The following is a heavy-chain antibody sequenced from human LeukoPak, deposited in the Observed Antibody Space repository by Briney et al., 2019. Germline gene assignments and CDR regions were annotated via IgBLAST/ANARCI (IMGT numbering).Heavy chain of an antibody. CDR1: GYTFTGYY. D-gene: IGHD3-22*01. V-gene: IGHV1-2*02. CDR2: INPNSGGT. J-gene: IGHJ4*02. CDR3: ASGKAIPYYYDSSGSYSAFAY. Sequence: ASVKVSCKASGYTFTGYYMHWVRQAPGQGLEWMGWINPNSGGTYYAQKFQGRVTMTSDTSISSAYMELSRLRSDDTAVYFCASGKAIPYYYDSSGSYSAFAYWGQGTLVTVSS.